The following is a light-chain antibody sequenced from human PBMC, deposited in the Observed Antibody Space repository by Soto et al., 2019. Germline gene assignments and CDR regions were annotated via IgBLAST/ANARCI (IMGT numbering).Light chain of an antibody. CDR2: DAS. CDR3: QQYSYYRT. Sequence: DIQMTQSPSSLSASVGDRFSITCRASQGVGSWLAWYKQKPGKAPKVLIYDASSLESGVPSRFSGSGSGTEFTLTIRSLKPDDSATYYCQQYSYYRTFGQGTKGDIK. V-gene: IGKV1-5*01. CDR1: QGVGSW. J-gene: IGKJ1*01.